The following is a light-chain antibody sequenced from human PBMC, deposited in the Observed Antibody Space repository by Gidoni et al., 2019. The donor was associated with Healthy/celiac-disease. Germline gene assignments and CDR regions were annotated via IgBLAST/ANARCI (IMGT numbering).Light chain of an antibody. J-gene: IGLJ2*01. CDR3: ATWDSSLSVVV. Sequence: QSVLTQPPSVSAAPGQKVSISCSGNNSNIAKYYVSWYQHFPGRAPKLLIYENNGRPSGTPERFSTSQSGTSATLGVTEVQTGDEADYYCATWDSSLSVVVFGGGTKLTVL. V-gene: IGLV1-51*01. CDR2: ENN. CDR1: NSNIAKYY.